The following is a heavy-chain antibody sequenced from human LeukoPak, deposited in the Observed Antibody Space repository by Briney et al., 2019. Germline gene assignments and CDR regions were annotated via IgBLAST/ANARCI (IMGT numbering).Heavy chain of an antibody. CDR1: GGSISSGGYY. CDR3: ARFAYSGYYFDY. V-gene: IGHV4-61*08. Sequence: PSQTLSLTCTVSGGSISSGGYYWSWIRQPPGKGLEYIGFISYTGSIDYASSLKSRVTISVDTSKNLFSLQLSSVTAADTAVYYCARFAYSGYYFDYWGRGTLVTVSS. CDR2: ISYTGSI. J-gene: IGHJ4*02. D-gene: IGHD3-22*01.